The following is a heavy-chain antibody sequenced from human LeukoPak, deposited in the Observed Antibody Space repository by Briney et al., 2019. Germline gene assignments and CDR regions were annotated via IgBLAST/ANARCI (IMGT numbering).Heavy chain of an antibody. Sequence: RGSLRLSCAASGFTFSSYWMSWVRQAPGKGLEWVSAISGSGGSTYYADSVKGRFTISRDNSKNTLYLQMNSLRAEDTAVYYCAKTPARHYFDYWGQGTLVTVSS. CDR1: GFTFSSYW. CDR2: ISGSGGST. CDR3: AKTPARHYFDY. J-gene: IGHJ4*02. V-gene: IGHV3-23*01.